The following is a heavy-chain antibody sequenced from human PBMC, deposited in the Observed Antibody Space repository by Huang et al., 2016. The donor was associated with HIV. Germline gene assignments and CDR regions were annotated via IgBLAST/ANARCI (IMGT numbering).Heavy chain of an antibody. Sequence: QVQLVESGGGVVQPGRSLRLSCAASRFTFSNYAMHGVRQAPGKGLDWVELISNDGSNKDYADSVKGRFTISRDNSKNTLYLQMNSLRAEDTAVYYCARDLWLRDLYYYYYMDVWGKGTTVTVSS. CDR3: ARDLWLRDLYYYYYMDV. D-gene: IGHD5-12*01. V-gene: IGHV3-30-3*01. J-gene: IGHJ6*03. CDR2: ISNDGSNK. CDR1: RFTFSNYA.